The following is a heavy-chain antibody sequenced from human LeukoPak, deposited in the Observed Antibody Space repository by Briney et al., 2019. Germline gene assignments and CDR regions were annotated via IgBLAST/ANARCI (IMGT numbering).Heavy chain of an antibody. J-gene: IGHJ4*02. D-gene: IGHD6-6*01. Sequence: GGSLRLSCAASGFTFSSYSMNCVRQALGKGLEWVSSISSSSSYIYYADSVKGRFTISRDNAKNSLYLQMNSLRAEDTAVYYCARSSSSSAFDYWGQGTLVTVSS. CDR3: ARSSSSSAFDY. V-gene: IGHV3-21*01. CDR2: ISSSSSYI. CDR1: GFTFSSYS.